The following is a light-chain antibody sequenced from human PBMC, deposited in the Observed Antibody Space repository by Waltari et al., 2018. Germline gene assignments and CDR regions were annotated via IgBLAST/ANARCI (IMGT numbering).Light chain of an antibody. CDR2: YRSYSTN. CDR1: SGISVGTYK. J-gene: IGLJ3*02. Sequence: QAVLTQPASLSASPGASVSLTCTLRSGISVGTYKIYWYQQRPGSPPQFLVKYRSYSTNERGSGVPRRFSGSRDTSANAGILLISGLQSEDEADYYCMILHNNAVVFGGGTRLTVL. V-gene: IGLV5-45*01. CDR3: MILHNNAVV.